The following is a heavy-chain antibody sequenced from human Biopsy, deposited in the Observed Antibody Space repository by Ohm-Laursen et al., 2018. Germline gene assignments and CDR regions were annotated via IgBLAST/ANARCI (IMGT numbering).Heavy chain of an antibody. J-gene: IGHJ5*01. D-gene: IGHD3-3*01. V-gene: IGHV1-2*02. CDR3: ARELGDFWGGRQFDF. CDR2: IDPKSGGT. Sequence: SSVKVSCKASAYSSGDHGIHWVRQAPGQGLEWMGWIDPKSGGTNYAQKFQGRVTMTRDTSISTTYMELRRLTSDDTAVFYCARELGDFWGGRQFDFWGQGTLVTVSS. CDR1: AYSSGDHG.